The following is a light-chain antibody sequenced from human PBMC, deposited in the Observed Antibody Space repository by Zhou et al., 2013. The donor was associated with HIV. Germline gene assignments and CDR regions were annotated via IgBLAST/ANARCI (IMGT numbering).Light chain of an antibody. V-gene: IGKV3-15*01. CDR1: QSVSTN. CDR3: LQDSSYPRT. J-gene: IGKJ2*02. CDR2: GAS. Sequence: DIVLTQSPATLSLSPGERATLSCRASQSVSTNLAWYQQKPGQAPHLLIYGASARATGIPARFSGSGSGTEFTLTISSLQPEDFATYYCLQDSSYPRTFGPGTKVEMK.